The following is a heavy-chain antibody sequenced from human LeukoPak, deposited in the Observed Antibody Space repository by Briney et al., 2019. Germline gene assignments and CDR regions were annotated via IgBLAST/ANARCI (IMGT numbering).Heavy chain of an antibody. D-gene: IGHD3-10*01. CDR1: GYTFTTYE. J-gene: IGHJ4*02. V-gene: IGHV1-8*01. CDR3: ARAPLEGSGSALSGDY. Sequence: AAVKVSCKASGYTFTTYEINWVRQAPGQGLEWMGWMNPNTGNGGYAQKFQGRITMTRNTSISTAYMELSSLRSDDTAVYYCARAPLEGSGSALSGDYWGQGTLVTVSS. CDR2: MNPNTGNG.